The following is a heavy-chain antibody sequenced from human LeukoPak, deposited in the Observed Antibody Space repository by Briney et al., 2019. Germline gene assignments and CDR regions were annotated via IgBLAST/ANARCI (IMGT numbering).Heavy chain of an antibody. CDR3: ARGALSDPNSYYMDV. CDR1: GFTFSSYS. CDR2: ITRSNYI. Sequence: GGSLRLSCAASGFTFSSYSMNWVRQAPGKGLEWVSSITRSNYIYYADSVKGRFTISRDNAKNTLYLQMNSLRAEDTAVYYCARGALSDPNSYYMDVWGKGTTVTISS. D-gene: IGHD2/OR15-2a*01. J-gene: IGHJ6*03. V-gene: IGHV3-21*03.